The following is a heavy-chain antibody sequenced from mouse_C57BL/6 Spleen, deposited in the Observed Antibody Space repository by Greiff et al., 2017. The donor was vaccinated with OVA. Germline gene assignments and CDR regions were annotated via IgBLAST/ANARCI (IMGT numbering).Heavy chain of an antibody. V-gene: IGHV2-9-1*01. CDR3: ARNGDSSGDGRFAY. CDR2: IWTGGGT. Sequence: VQVVESGPGLVAPSQSLSITCTVSGFSLTSYAISWVRQPPGKGLEWLGVIWTGGGTNYNSALKSRLSISKDNSKSQVFLKMNSLQTDDTARYYCARNGDSSGDGRFAYWGQGTLVTVSA. CDR1: GFSLTSYA. J-gene: IGHJ3*01. D-gene: IGHD3-2*02.